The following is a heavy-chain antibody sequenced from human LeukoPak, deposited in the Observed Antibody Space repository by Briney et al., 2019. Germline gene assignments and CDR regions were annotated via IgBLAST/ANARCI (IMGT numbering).Heavy chain of an antibody. J-gene: IGHJ4*02. V-gene: IGHV3-23*01. CDR1: GFTFSSYS. D-gene: IGHD3-3*01. CDR2: ISGSGGST. Sequence: GGSLRLSCAASGFTFSSYSMNWVRQAPGKGLEWVSAISGSGGSTYYADSVKGRFTISRDNSKNTLYLQMNSLRAEDTAVYYCAKPMYYDFWSGPLFDYWGQGTLVTVSS. CDR3: AKPMYYDFWSGPLFDY.